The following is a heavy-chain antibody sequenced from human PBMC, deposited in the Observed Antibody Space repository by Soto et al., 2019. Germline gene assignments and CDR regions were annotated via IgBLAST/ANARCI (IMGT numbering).Heavy chain of an antibody. CDR2: IIPIFGTA. J-gene: IGHJ6*02. D-gene: IGHD3-10*01. V-gene: IGHV1-69*13. CDR1: GGTFSSYA. Sequence: SVKVSCKASGGTFSSYAISWVRQAPGQGLEWMGGIIPIFGTANYAQKFQGRVTITADESTSTAYMELSSLRSEDTAVYYCARVPVQKDYYYGMDVWGQGTTVTVSS. CDR3: ARVPVQKDYYYGMDV.